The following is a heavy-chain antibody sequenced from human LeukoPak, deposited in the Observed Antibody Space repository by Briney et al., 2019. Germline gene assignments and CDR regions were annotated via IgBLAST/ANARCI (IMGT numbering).Heavy chain of an antibody. CDR1: GFTFSNYA. CDR2: ILGSGGST. CDR3: AKWGDYDVLTGYYVPDY. J-gene: IGHJ4*02. Sequence: GGSLRLSCAASGFTFSNYAMSWVRQAPGKGLEWVSAILGSGGSTYYADSVKGRFTVSRDNSKSTLYSQMNGLRAEDTALYYCAKWGDYDVLTGYYVPDYWGQGTLVTVSS. D-gene: IGHD3-9*01. V-gene: IGHV3-23*01.